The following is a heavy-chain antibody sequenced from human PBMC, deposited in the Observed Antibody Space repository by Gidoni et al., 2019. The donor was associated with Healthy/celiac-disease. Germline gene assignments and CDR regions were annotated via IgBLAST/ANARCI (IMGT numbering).Heavy chain of an antibody. J-gene: IGHJ4*02. CDR3: ARVAGIAAPRRGYYFDY. V-gene: IGHV4-59*01. CDR2: IYYSGST. CDR1: GGSISSYY. Sequence: QVQLQESGPALVKPSEPLSLTCTVSGGSISSYYWSWIRQPPGKGLEWIGYIYYSGSTNYNPSLKSRVTISVDTSKNQFSLKLSSVTAADTAVYYCARVAGIAAPRRGYYFDYWGQGTLVTVSS. D-gene: IGHD6-6*01.